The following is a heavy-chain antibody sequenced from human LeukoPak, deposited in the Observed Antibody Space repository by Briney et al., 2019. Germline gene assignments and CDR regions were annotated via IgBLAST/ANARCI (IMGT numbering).Heavy chain of an antibody. V-gene: IGHV3-21*01. Sequence: GGSLRLSCAASGFTFSSYSMNWVRQAPGKGLEWVSSISSSSSYVYYADSVKGRFTISRDNAKNSLYLQMNSLRAEDTAVYYCAREEGDETIDYWGQGTLVTVSS. CDR1: GFTFSSYS. J-gene: IGHJ4*02. CDR3: AREEGDETIDY. D-gene: IGHD2-21*01. CDR2: ISSSSSYV.